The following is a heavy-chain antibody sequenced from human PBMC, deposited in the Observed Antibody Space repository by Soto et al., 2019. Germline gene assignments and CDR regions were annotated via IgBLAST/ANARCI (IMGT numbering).Heavy chain of an antibody. D-gene: IGHD1-1*01. CDR3: AKPLDDY. CDR2: ISGSGGST. CDR1: RFTFSSYA. Sequence: EVQLLESGGGLVQPGGSLRLSCAASRFTFSSYAMSWLRQAPGKGLDWVSAISGSGGSTYYADSVKGRFTISRDNAKNPLYLQMNSLRAEDTAVYYCAKPLDDYSDQGTLFTVSS. V-gene: IGHV3-23*01. J-gene: IGHJ4*02.